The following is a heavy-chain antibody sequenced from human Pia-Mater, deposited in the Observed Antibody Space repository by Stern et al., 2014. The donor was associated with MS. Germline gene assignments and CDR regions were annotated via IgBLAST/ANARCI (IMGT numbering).Heavy chain of an antibody. CDR1: GGTFNVYA. CDR2: IIPIFVTA. J-gene: IGHJ6*02. V-gene: IGHV1-69*01. Sequence: VQLVQSGAEVKKPGSSVKVSCKASGGTFNVYAISWLRQAPGQGLEWMGGIIPIFVTANYAQKFQGSVTITADESTRTSSMQLSSLRYDDASVYYCARDGRHTDNYGLDVWGQGTTVTVSS. CDR3: ARDGRHTDNYGLDV. D-gene: IGHD3-9*01.